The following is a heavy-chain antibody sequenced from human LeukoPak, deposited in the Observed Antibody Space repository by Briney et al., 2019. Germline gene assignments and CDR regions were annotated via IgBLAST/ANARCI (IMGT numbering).Heavy chain of an antibody. CDR2: IKPSGDNT. Sequence: GASVKISCKTSGYSFTSYNLHWVRQAPGQRLEWMGIIKPSGDNTNNAQKFQGRVTMTSDTSTSTVYMELSSLRSEDTAVYYCVRVRDGYNDAYGIWGQGTTVTVTS. D-gene: IGHD5-24*01. J-gene: IGHJ3*02. V-gene: IGHV1-46*01. CDR3: VRVRDGYNDAYGI. CDR1: GYSFTSYN.